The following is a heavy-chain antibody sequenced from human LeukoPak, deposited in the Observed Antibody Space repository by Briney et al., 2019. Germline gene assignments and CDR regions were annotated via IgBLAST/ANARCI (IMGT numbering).Heavy chain of an antibody. CDR2: INHSGST. J-gene: IGHJ3*02. D-gene: IGHD6-19*01. V-gene: IGHV4-34*01. Sequence: SETLSLTCAVYGGSFSGYYWSWIRQPPGKGLEWIGEINHSGSTNYNPSLKSRVTISVDTSKNQFSLKLSSVTAADTAVYYCARDSSGMAFDIWGQGTMVTVSS. CDR3: ARDSSGMAFDI. CDR1: GGSFSGYY.